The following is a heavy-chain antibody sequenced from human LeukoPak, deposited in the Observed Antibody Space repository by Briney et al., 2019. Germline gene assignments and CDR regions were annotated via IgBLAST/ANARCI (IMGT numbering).Heavy chain of an antibody. D-gene: IGHD3-10*01. V-gene: IGHV4-30-2*01. Sequence: SQTLSLTCAVSGVSISSGGYSWSWIRQPPGKGLEWIGYIYHSGSTYYNPSLKSRVTISVDRSKNQFSLKLSSVTAADTAVYYCARAPMVRGVIISYFDYWGQGTLVTVSS. J-gene: IGHJ4*02. CDR1: GVSISSGGYS. CDR2: IYHSGST. CDR3: ARAPMVRGVIISYFDY.